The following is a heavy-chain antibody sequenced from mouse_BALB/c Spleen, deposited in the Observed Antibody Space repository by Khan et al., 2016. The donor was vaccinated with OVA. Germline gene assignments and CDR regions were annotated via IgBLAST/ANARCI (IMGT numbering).Heavy chain of an antibody. CDR2: IWAGGST. D-gene: IGHD1-2*01. J-gene: IGHJ3*01. CDR3: ARDTTATPY. V-gene: IGHV2-9*02. Sequence: QVQLKESGPGLVASSPSLSITCTVSGFSLTSYGVHWVRHPPGKGLEWLGIIWAGGSTNYNSALMSRLSISNDNSKSQVFLKMNSLQTDETAMYYCARDTTATPYWGQGTLVTVSA. CDR1: GFSLTSYG.